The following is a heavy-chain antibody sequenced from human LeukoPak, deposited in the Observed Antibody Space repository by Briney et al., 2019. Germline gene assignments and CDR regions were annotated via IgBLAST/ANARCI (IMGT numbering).Heavy chain of an antibody. J-gene: IGHJ4*02. V-gene: IGHV3-21*01. Sequence: GGSLRLSCAASGFTFSSYTMHWVSQAPGKGLEWVSSISTSSGYIYYADSVKGRFTISRDNAKNSLYLQMNSLRAEDTALYYCAADTPLRGFSYGFDYWGQGTLVTVSS. D-gene: IGHD5-18*01. CDR1: GFTFSSYT. CDR3: AADTPLRGFSYGFDY. CDR2: ISTSSGYI.